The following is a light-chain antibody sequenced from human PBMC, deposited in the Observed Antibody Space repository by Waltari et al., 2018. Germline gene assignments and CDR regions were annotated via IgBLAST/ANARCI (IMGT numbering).Light chain of an antibody. CDR3: QQYNNWPPEDT. J-gene: IGKJ2*01. CDR2: GAS. Sequence: EIVMTQSPATLSVSPGERATLSCRASQNVDRNLAWYQHKPGQAPRPLIYGASTRPTDIPARFSGSGSGTEFTLTISSLQSEDFAIYYCQQYNNWPPEDTFGRGTKLEI. CDR1: QNVDRN. V-gene: IGKV3-15*01.